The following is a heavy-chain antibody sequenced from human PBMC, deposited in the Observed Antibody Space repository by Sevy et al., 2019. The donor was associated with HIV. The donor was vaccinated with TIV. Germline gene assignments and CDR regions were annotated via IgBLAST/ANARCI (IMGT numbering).Heavy chain of an antibody. CDR2: ISYSGVSQ. CDR1: GFTFNTYG. Sequence: GGSLRLSCAASGFTFNTYGMHWVRQAPGRGLEWVAVISYSGVSQFYTDSVKGRFTISRDNSRSTQYLQMNSLRVEDTAVYYCASDFTGFYGMDVWGQGPTVTVSS. V-gene: IGHV3-30*03. J-gene: IGHJ6*02. CDR3: ASDFTGFYGMDV. D-gene: IGHD3-9*01.